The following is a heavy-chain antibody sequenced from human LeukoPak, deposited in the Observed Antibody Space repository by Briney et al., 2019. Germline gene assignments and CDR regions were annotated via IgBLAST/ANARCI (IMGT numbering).Heavy chain of an antibody. J-gene: IGHJ4*02. D-gene: IGHD2-15*01. V-gene: IGHV4-34*01. CDR1: GGSFSGYY. Sequence: PSETLSLTCAVYGGSFSGYYWSWIRQPPGKGLEWIGEINHSGSTNYNPSLKSRVTISVDTSKNQFSLKLSSVTAADTAVYYCARGEVCSGGSCYRSRKPYDYRGQGTLVTVSS. CDR2: INHSGST. CDR3: ARGEVCSGGSCYRSRKPYDY.